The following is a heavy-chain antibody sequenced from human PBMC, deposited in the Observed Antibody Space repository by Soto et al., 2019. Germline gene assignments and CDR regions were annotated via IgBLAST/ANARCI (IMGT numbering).Heavy chain of an antibody. Sequence: VQVSCKASGGTFSSYDISWVRQAPGQGLEWMGGIIPIFGTANYAQKFQGRVTITADESTSTAYMELSSLRSEDTAVYYCARDRRGYSYGSVGFDYWGQGTLVTVSS. J-gene: IGHJ4*02. V-gene: IGHV1-69*01. D-gene: IGHD5-18*01. CDR1: GGTFSSYD. CDR2: IIPIFGTA. CDR3: ARDRRGYSYGSVGFDY.